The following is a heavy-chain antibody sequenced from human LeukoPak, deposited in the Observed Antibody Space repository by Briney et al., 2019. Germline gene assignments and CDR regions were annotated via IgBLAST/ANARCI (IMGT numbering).Heavy chain of an antibody. V-gene: IGHV4-59*01. D-gene: IGHD3-10*02. CDR1: GGSISSYY. J-gene: IGHJ4*02. Sequence: PSETLSLTCTVSGGSISSYYWSWIRQPPGKGLEWIGYIYYSGSTNYNPSLKSRVTISVDTSKNQFSLKLSSVTAVDTAVYYCARAVYYYVNFDYWGQGTLVTVSS. CDR2: IYYSGST. CDR3: ARAVYYYVNFDY.